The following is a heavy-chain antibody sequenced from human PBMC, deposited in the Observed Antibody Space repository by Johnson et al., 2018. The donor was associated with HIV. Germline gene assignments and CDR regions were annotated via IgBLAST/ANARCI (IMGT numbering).Heavy chain of an antibody. J-gene: IGHJ3*02. D-gene: IGHD2-15*01. CDR3: GRESTSGGTAFDI. CDR1: GFTFSSYW. CDR2: IKQDGSEK. Sequence: MLLVESGGGVVQPGRSLRLSCAASGFTFSSYWMSWVRQAPGKGLEWVANIKQDGSEKYYVDSVKGRFTISRDNAQNSLYLEMNTLRDEDTAVYYCGRESTSGGTAFDIWGQGTMVTVSS. V-gene: IGHV3-7*01.